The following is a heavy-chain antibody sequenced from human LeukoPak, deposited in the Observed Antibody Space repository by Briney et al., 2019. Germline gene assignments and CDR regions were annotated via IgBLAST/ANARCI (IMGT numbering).Heavy chain of an antibody. J-gene: IGHJ6*02. V-gene: IGHV4-59*01. CDR1: GGSISSYY. Sequence: SETLSLTCTVSGGSISSYYWSWIRQPPGKGLEWIGYIYYSGSTNYNPSLKSRVTISVDTSKNQFSLKLSSVTAADTAVYYCARVSPDYYYYYGMDVWGQGTLVTVSS. CDR2: IYYSGST. CDR3: ARVSPDYYYYYGMDV.